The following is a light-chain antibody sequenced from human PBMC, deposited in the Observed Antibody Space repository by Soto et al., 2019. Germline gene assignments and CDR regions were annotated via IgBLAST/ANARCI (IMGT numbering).Light chain of an antibody. V-gene: IGLV1-51*02. J-gene: IGLJ1*01. CDR1: SSNIGNNY. CDR2: ENN. Sequence: QSVLTQPPSVSAAPGQRVTISCSGSSSNIGNNYVSWYQQLPGTAPKLLIYENNKRPSGIPDRFSGSKSGTSATLGITGLQSGDEADYHCATGDSSLSVKVFGTGTKLTVL. CDR3: ATGDSSLSVKV.